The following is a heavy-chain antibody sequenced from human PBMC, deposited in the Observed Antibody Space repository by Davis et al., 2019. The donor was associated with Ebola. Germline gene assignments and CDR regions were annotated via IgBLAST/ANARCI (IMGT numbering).Heavy chain of an antibody. CDR3: AKDITAAAGTIYYYGMDV. V-gene: IGHV3-43*01. D-gene: IGHD6-13*01. CDR1: GFTFDDYT. CDR2: ISWDGGST. J-gene: IGHJ6*02. Sequence: GGSLRLSCAASGFTFDDYTMHWVRQAPGKGLEWVSLISWDGGSTYYADSVKGRFTISRDNSKNSLYLQMNSLRTEDTALYYCAKDITAAAGTIYYYGMDVWGQGTTVTVSS.